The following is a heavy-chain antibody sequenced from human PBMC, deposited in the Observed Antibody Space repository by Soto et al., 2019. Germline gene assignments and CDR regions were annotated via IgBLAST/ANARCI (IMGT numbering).Heavy chain of an antibody. CDR1: GGSFSGYY. Sequence: QVQLQQWGAGLLKPSETLSLTCAVYGGSFSGYYWSWIRQPPGKGLEWIGEINHSGSTNYNPSLKSRVTISVDTSKNQFSLKLSSVTAADTAVYYCATPRGYSGYCRGRWFDPWGQGTLVTVSS. V-gene: IGHV4-34*01. D-gene: IGHD5-12*01. J-gene: IGHJ5*02. CDR2: INHSGST. CDR3: ATPRGYSGYCRGRWFDP.